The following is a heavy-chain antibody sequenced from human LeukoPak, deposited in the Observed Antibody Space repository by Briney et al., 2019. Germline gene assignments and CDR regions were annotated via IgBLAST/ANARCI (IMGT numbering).Heavy chain of an antibody. CDR1: GFTLSSSA. D-gene: IGHD1-26*01. CDR2: INNVGSHI. V-gene: IGHV3-21*01. Sequence: GGSLRLSCAASGFTLSSSAMNWVRQAPGKGLEWVSSINNVGSHIYYAGSVKGRFTISRDNTKNSLYLQMNSLRAEDTAVYYCSRDPTYYLRYGYFDYWGQGALVTVAA. CDR3: SRDPTYYLRYGYFDY. J-gene: IGHJ4*02.